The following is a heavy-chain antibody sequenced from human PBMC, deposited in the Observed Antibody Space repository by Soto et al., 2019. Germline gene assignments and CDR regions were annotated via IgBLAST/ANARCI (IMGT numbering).Heavy chain of an antibody. V-gene: IGHV3-23*01. Sequence: PGGSLRLSCAASGFTFSSYAITWVRQAPGKGLDWVSTISGSGGSTHYADSVKGRFTISRDNSKNTLYLQMNSLRAEDTAVYYCAKDTAADDYGDYGMDVWGQGTTVTVAS. D-gene: IGHD4-17*01. CDR2: ISGSGGST. CDR3: AKDTAADDYGDYGMDV. J-gene: IGHJ6*02. CDR1: GFTFSSYA.